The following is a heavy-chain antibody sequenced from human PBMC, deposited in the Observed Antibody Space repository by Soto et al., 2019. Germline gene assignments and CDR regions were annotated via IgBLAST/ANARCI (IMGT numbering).Heavy chain of an antibody. CDR2: IKSKTDGGTT. D-gene: IGHD6-13*01. CDR1: GFTFSNAW. CDR3: TTELSGIAAAGDYYYYGMDV. Sequence: EVQLVESGGGLVKPGGSLRLSCAASGFTFSNAWMSWVRQAPGKGLEWVGRIKSKTDGGTTDYAAPVKGRFTISRDDSKNTLYLQMNSLKTEDTAVYYCTTELSGIAAAGDYYYYGMDVWGQGTTVTVSS. V-gene: IGHV3-15*01. J-gene: IGHJ6*02.